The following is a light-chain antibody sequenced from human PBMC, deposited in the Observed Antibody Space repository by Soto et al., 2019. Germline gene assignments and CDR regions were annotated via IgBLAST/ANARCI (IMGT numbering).Light chain of an antibody. V-gene: IGLV2-14*01. Sequence: QSVLTQPASVSGSPGQSITISCTGTSSDVGGYNYVSWYQQHPGKAPKLMIYDVSNRPSGVSNRFSGSKSGNTASLTISGLQAEDEAVYYCSSYTSSSTLVFGGVTKLTVL. CDR1: SSDVGGYNY. J-gene: IGLJ2*01. CDR2: DVS. CDR3: SSYTSSSTLV.